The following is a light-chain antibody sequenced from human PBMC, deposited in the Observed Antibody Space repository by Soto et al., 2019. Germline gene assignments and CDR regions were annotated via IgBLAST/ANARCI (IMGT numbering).Light chain of an antibody. CDR2: GAS. CDR3: HQYNNWPPGT. Sequence: EIVMTQSPATLSVSPGERATLSCRASQSVSSNLAWYQQKPGQAPRLLIYGASTRATGIPARFSGSGSGTEFTLTISSLQSEDFAVYYCHQYNNWPPGTFGQGTMVEIK. CDR1: QSVSSN. J-gene: IGKJ1*01. V-gene: IGKV3-15*01.